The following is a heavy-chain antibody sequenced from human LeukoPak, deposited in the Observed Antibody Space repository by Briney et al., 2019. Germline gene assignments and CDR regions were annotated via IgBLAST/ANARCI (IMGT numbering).Heavy chain of an antibody. CDR2: ISVSGGST. D-gene: IGHD3-22*01. CDR3: AKDGYDSSGYYWRDYYYYGMDV. CDR1: GFTFSSYA. J-gene: IGHJ6*02. V-gene: IGHV3-23*01. Sequence: GGSLRLSCAASGFTFSSYAMSWVRQAPGKGLEWVSAISVSGGSTYYADSVKGRFTISRDNSKNTLYLQMNSLRAEDTAVYYCAKDGYDSSGYYWRDYYYYGMDVWGQGTTVTVSS.